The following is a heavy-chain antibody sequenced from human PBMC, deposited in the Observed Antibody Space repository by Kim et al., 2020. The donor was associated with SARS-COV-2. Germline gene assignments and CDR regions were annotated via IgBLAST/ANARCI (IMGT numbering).Heavy chain of an antibody. J-gene: IGHJ4*02. CDR2: ISGSGGST. CDR3: AKDLVRGSQGEAFDY. D-gene: IGHD3-10*01. CDR1: GFTFSSYA. Sequence: GGSLRLSCAASGFTFSSYAMSWVRQAPGKGLEWVSAISGSGGSTYYADSVKGRFTISRDNSKNTLYLQMNSLRAEDTAVYYCAKDLVRGSQGEAFDYWGQGTLVTVSS. V-gene: IGHV3-23*01.